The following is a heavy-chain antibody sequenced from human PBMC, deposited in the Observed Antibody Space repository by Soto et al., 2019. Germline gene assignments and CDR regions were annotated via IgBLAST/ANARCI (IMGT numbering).Heavy chain of an antibody. V-gene: IGHV3-48*03. CDR3: ARDPTFGELLPDYFDY. Sequence: EVQLVESGGGLVQPGGSLRLSCAASGFTFSSYEMNWVRQAPGKGLEWVSYISSSGSTIYYADSVKGRFTISRDNAKNSLYLQMNSLRAEDTAVYYCARDPTFGELLPDYFDYWGQGTLVTVSS. D-gene: IGHD3-10*01. CDR2: ISSSGSTI. J-gene: IGHJ4*02. CDR1: GFTFSSYE.